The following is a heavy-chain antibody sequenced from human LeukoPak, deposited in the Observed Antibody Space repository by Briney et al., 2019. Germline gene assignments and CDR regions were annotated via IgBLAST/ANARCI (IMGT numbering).Heavy chain of an antibody. CDR2: IIPGFATP. CDR3: ARGGTLTTSYYYYYMDV. Sequence: SVKVSCKASGGTFSSYAISWLRQAPGQGLEWMGRIIPGFATPEYAQKFQGRVTITTDESTSTVYMEMSGLRSEDTALYYCARGGTLTTSYYYYYMDVWGKGTTATVSS. D-gene: IGHD4-11*01. CDR1: GGTFSSYA. V-gene: IGHV1-69*05. J-gene: IGHJ6*03.